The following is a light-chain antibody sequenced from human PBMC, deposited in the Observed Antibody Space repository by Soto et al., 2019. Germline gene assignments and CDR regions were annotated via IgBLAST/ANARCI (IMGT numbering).Light chain of an antibody. CDR3: QYYNDYCWT. Sequence: DIQLTQSPSTLSASVGDRVTITCRASQTISSWLAWYQQKPGKAPNLLIYKTSNLESGVPSRFGGSGSGTEFTLCISSLQPDDFATYYCQYYNDYCWTFGQGTRVEIK. CDR1: QTISSW. J-gene: IGKJ1*01. CDR2: KTS. V-gene: IGKV1-5*03.